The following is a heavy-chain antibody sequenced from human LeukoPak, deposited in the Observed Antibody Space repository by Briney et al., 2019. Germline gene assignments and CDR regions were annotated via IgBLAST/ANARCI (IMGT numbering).Heavy chain of an antibody. CDR3: ARVGGELVELYYYSYYMDV. CDR2: ISTTGGNT. CDR1: SFTFTSYV. Sequence: GGSLRLSCGASSFTFTSYVMSWVRHAPGKGREWVSTISTTGGNTYYPDSVKARFPLARHNPKDTLYLQMNRLRAGHTSVFFCARVGGELVELYYYSYYMDVWGKGTTVTVSS. V-gene: IGHV3-23*01. D-gene: IGHD6-6*01. J-gene: IGHJ6*03.